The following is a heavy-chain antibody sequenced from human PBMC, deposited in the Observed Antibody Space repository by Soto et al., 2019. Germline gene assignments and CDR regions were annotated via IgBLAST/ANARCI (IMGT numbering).Heavy chain of an antibody. Sequence: ASVKVSCKASGYTFTSYAMHWVRQAPGQRLEWMGWINAGNGNRKYSQKFQGRVTITRDTSASTAYMELSSLKTEDTAVYYCTTKYYYDSSGYYNRAAFDIWGQGTMVTVSS. CDR3: TTKYYYDSSGYYNRAAFDI. CDR2: INAGNGNR. J-gene: IGHJ3*02. V-gene: IGHV1-3*01. D-gene: IGHD3-22*01. CDR1: GYTFTSYA.